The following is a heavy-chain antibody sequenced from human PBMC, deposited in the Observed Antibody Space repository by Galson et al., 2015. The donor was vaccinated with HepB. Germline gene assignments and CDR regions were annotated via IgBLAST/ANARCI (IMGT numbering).Heavy chain of an antibody. CDR3: AKGYGLFDS. CDR1: GFAFDSHA. J-gene: IGHJ5*01. Sequence: SLRLSCAASGFAFDSHAMSWVRQAPGRGLERISGITGKGDSTFYADSVKGRFTVSKDNSNNMLYPQMNSLRAEDAGLYFCAKGYGLFDSWGQGILVTVSS. CDR2: ITGKGDST. V-gene: IGHV3-23*01. D-gene: IGHD5-18*01.